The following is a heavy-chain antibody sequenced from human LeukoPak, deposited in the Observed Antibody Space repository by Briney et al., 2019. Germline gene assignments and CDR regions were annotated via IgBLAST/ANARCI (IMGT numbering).Heavy chain of an antibody. D-gene: IGHD2-8*01. CDR1: GFTFDDYA. CDR2: ISWNSGSI. Sequence: GGSLRLSCAASGFTFDDYAMHWVRQAPGKGLEWVSGISWNSGSIGYADSVKGRFTISRDNAKNSLYLQMNSLRAEDTALYYCAKALMEGYYYYGMDVWGQGTTVTVSS. V-gene: IGHV3-9*01. J-gene: IGHJ6*02. CDR3: AKALMEGYYYYGMDV.